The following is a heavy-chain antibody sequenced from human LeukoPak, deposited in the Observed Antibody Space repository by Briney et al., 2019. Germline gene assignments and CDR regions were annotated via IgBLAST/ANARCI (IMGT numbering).Heavy chain of an antibody. CDR2: IYYSGST. J-gene: IGHJ4*02. V-gene: IGHV4-59*08. D-gene: IGHD2-15*01. CDR3: ARRGYCSGGSCWVY. Sequence: SETLSLTCTVSGGSISSYYWSWIRQPPGKGLEWIGYIYYSGSTNYNPSLKSRVTISLDTSKNQFSPKLSSVTAADTAVYYCARRGYCSGGSCWVYWGQGTLVTVSS. CDR1: GGSISSYY.